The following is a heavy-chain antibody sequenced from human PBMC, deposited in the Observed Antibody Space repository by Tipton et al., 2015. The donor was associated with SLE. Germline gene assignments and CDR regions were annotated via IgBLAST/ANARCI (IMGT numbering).Heavy chain of an antibody. CDR2: IYYTGNT. CDR1: GGSMSYHY. Sequence: TLSLTCSVSGGSMSYHYWSWIRQPPGKGLEWIGYIYYTGNTNYNPSLKSRVTISVDRSKNKFSLKLTSVTAADTAVYYRARGPPFMEWERNWFDPWGQGTQVTVFS. J-gene: IGHJ5*02. D-gene: IGHD3-3*02. CDR3: ARGPPFMEWERNWFDP. V-gene: IGHV4-59*11.